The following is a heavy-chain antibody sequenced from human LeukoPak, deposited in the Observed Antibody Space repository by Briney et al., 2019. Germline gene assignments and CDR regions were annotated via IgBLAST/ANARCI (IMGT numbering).Heavy chain of an antibody. Sequence: GASVKVSCKASGGTFSNDAVSWVRQAPGEGLKWMGRVIPFLGTTNFAHNFQGRVTITADQDTQPAYMELRSLRSEDTAVYFCARGPSSDLRTGFFFGYFHDWGQGTLITVSS. V-gene: IGHV1-69*11. CDR2: VIPFLGTT. CDR1: GGTFSNDA. J-gene: IGHJ4*02. CDR3: ARGPSSDLRTGFFFGYFHD. D-gene: IGHD3/OR15-3a*01.